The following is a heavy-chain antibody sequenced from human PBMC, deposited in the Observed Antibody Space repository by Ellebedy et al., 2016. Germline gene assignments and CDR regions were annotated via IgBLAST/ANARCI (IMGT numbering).Heavy chain of an antibody. D-gene: IGHD6-19*01. CDR3: TRDMMEVAGTGYYYGLDV. Sequence: GGSLRLSCAASGFMFSSYAMHWVRQAPGKGLEWVAKIKQDGSEKYYVDSVKGRFTISRDESKSIAYLQMNSLKTEDTAVYFCTRDMMEVAGTGYYYGLDVWGQGTTVTVSS. CDR1: GFMFSSYA. V-gene: IGHV3-7*03. J-gene: IGHJ6*02. CDR2: IKQDGSEK.